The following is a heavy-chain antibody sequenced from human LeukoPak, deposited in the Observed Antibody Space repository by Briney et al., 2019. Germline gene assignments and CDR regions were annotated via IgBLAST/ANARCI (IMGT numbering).Heavy chain of an antibody. CDR1: GYSISSGYY. V-gene: IGHV4-38-2*02. Sequence: SETLSLTCTVSGYSISSGYYWGWIRQPPGKGLEWIGSIYHSGSTYYNPSLKSRVTISVDTSKNQFSLKLSSVTAADTAVYYCARVPGDYDSSGYYLYYFDYWGQGTLVTVSS. D-gene: IGHD3-22*01. J-gene: IGHJ4*02. CDR2: IYHSGST. CDR3: ARVPGDYDSSGYYLYYFDY.